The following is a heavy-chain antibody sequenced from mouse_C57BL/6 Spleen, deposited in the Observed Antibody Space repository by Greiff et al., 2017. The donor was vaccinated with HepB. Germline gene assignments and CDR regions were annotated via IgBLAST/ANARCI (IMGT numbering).Heavy chain of an antibody. Sequence: EVKLMESGEGLVKPGGSLKLSCAASGFTFSSYAMSWVRQTPEKRLEWVAYISSGGDYIYYADTVKGRFTISRDTARNTLYLHMSSLKSEDTAMYYCTRGRAYYDYDPYYAMDYWGQGTSVTVSS. CDR1: GFTFSSYA. J-gene: IGHJ4*01. D-gene: IGHD2-4*01. CDR2: ISSGGDYI. V-gene: IGHV5-9-1*02. CDR3: TRGRAYYDYDPYYAMDY.